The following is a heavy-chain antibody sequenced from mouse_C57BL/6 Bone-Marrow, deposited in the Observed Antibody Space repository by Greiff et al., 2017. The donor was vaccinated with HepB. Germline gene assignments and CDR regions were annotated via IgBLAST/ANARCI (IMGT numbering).Heavy chain of an antibody. J-gene: IGHJ2*01. Sequence: VQLQQSGAELVRPGASVKLSCTASGFNIKDDYMHWVKQRPERGLEWIGWIDPENGDTEYASKFQGKATITADTSSNTAYLQLSSLTSEDTAVYYCTTPYFDYWGQGTTLTVSS. CDR1: GFNIKDDY. V-gene: IGHV14-4*01. CDR2: IDPENGDT. CDR3: TTPYFDY.